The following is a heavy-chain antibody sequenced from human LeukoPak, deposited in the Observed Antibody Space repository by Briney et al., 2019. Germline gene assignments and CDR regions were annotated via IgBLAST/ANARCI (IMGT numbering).Heavy chain of an antibody. J-gene: IGHJ4*02. V-gene: IGHV1-2*02. CDR1: GYTFTNYA. CDR3: ARDPFSMWHGFDY. CDR2: INPNSGGT. D-gene: IGHD3-10*02. Sequence: ASVKVSCKASGYTFTNYAVHWVRQAPGQGLEWMGWINPNSGGTSYAQKFQGRLTMTRNTSISTAYMELNRLRSDDTAVYYCARDPFSMWHGFDYWGQGTLVTVSS.